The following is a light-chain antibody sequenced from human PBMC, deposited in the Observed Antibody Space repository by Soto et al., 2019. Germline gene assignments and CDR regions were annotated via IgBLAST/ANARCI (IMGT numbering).Light chain of an antibody. J-gene: IGLJ2*01. V-gene: IGLV2-14*03. CDR2: DVS. Sequence: QSALTQPASVSGSPGQSITISCTGTSSDIGDYNFVSWYQQHPGKAPKLMIYDVSNRPSGVSNRFSGSKSGNTASLTISGLQAEDEADYYCSSYTSSSTQVVFGGGTKLTVL. CDR3: SSYTSSSTQVV. CDR1: SSDIGDYNF.